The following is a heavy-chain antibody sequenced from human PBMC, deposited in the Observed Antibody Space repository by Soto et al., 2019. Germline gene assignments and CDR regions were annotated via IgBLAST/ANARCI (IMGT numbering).Heavy chain of an antibody. Sequence: QVQLQESGPGLVKPSDTLSLTCTVSGGSVSSGSYYWSWIRQPPGKGLEWIGYIYYSGSTNYNPSLKSRVTISVDTSKNQFSLKLSSVTAADTAVYYCARRWFGELFRYNCFDPWGQGTLVTVSS. CDR1: GGSVSSGSYY. J-gene: IGHJ5*02. V-gene: IGHV4-61*01. CDR3: ARRWFGELFRYNCFDP. D-gene: IGHD3-10*01. CDR2: IYYSGST.